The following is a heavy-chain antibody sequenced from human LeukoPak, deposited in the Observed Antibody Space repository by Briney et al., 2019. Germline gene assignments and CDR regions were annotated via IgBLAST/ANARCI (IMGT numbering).Heavy chain of an antibody. V-gene: IGHV3-43*02. CDR2: ITGNGGST. J-gene: IGHJ3*02. D-gene: IGHD2-21*01. CDR3: AIVFLRYPNDAFDI. CDR1: GFSFSSYS. Sequence: GGSLRLSCAASGFSFSSYSMNWVRQAPGKGLEWVSLITGNGGSTYYADSVKGRFTISRDNSKNSLYLQMNSLRTEDTALYYCAIVFLRYPNDAFDIWGQGTMVTVSS.